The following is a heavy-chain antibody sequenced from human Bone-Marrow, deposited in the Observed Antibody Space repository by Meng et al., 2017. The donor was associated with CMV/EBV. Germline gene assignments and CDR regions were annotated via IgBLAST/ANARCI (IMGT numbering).Heavy chain of an antibody. CDR1: GYTFTSYG. D-gene: IGHD6-13*01. CDR3: TRGLGDSSWYDQGDY. J-gene: IGHJ4*02. V-gene: IGHV1-18*01. CDR2: ISAYNGNT. Sequence: ASVKVSCKASGYTFTSYGISWVRQAPGQGLEWMGWISAYNGNTNYAQKLQGRVTMTTDTSTSTAYMELRSLRSEDTAVYYCTRGLGDSSWYDQGDYWGQGTLVTVSS.